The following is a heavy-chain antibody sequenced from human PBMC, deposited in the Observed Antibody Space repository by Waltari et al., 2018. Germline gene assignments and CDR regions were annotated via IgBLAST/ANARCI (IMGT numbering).Heavy chain of an antibody. V-gene: IGHV3-23*01. CDR1: GFTFSSYA. CDR3: AKSTSSGWYAFDAFDI. D-gene: IGHD6-19*01. CDR2: ISGSGGST. J-gene: IGHJ3*02. Sequence: EVQLLESGGGLVQPGGSLRLSCAASGFTFSSYAMRWVRQAPGQGLEWVSAISGSGGSTYYADSVKGRFTISRDNSKNTLYLQMNSLRAEDTAVYYCAKSTSSGWYAFDAFDIWGQGTMVTVSS.